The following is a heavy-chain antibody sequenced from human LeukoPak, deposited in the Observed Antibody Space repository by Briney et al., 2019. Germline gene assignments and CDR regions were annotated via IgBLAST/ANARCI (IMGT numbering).Heavy chain of an antibody. Sequence: GGSLRLSCAASGFTFNDYGMSWVRQGPGKWLEWVSGINWNGGTTGYADSVRGRFTISRDNAKNSLYLQMNSLRAEDTALYYCARDKHYYDSSNYVWGQGTLVTVSS. CDR1: GFTFNDYG. CDR3: ARDKHYYDSSNYV. J-gene: IGHJ4*02. D-gene: IGHD3-22*01. V-gene: IGHV3-20*04. CDR2: INWNGGTT.